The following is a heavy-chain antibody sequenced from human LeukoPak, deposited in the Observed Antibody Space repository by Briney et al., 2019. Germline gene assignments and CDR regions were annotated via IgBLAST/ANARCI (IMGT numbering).Heavy chain of an antibody. CDR1: GFTFSSYS. CDR2: ISSSSSYI. V-gene: IGHV3-21*01. Sequence: GGSLRLSCAASGFTFSSYSMNWVRQAPGKGLEWVSSISSSSSYIYYADSVKGRFTISRDNAKNSLYLQMNSLRAEDTAVYYCARDGGAVAVTLIDYWGQGTLATVSS. CDR3: ARDGGAVAVTLIDY. J-gene: IGHJ4*02. D-gene: IGHD6-19*01.